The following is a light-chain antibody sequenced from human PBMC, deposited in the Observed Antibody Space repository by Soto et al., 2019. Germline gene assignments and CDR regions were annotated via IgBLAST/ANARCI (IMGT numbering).Light chain of an antibody. CDR2: DVT. J-gene: IGLJ1*01. CDR3: SSYTTSNTRQIV. V-gene: IGLV2-14*03. Sequence: SALTQPASVSGSPGQSITISCTGTSSDVGGYNYVSWYQHHPGKAPKLIIYDVTNRPSGVSNPISGSKSGNTASLTISGLQPEDEADYYCSSYTTSNTRQIVFGTGTKLTVL. CDR1: SSDVGGYNY.